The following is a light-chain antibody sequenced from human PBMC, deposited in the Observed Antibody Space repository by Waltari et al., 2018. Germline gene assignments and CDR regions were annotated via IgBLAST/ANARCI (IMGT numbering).Light chain of an antibody. V-gene: IGLV2-8*01. CDR3: CSYVGSNNDV. CDR1: SSDIGGYNY. Sequence: QSALTQPPSASGSPGQSVTISCTGTSSDIGGYNYVSCYQQHPGKVPKLMIYEAPRRPSGVTDRLSGSKSGNTASLTVSGLQAEDEADYYCCSYVGSNNDVFGGGTKLTVL. J-gene: IGLJ3*02. CDR2: EAP.